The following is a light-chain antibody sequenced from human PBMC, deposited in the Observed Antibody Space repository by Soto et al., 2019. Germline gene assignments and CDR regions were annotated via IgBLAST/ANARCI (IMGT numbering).Light chain of an antibody. CDR3: QQHGQWPIT. CDR2: DAS. Sequence: DIQMTQSPSTLPASVGDRVTITCRASQSISNWLAWYQQKPGKAPKLLIYDASSLESGVPSRFSGSGSGTEFTLTISSLQPEDFATYYCQQHGQWPITFGQGTRLEI. CDR1: QSISNW. V-gene: IGKV1-5*01. J-gene: IGKJ5*01.